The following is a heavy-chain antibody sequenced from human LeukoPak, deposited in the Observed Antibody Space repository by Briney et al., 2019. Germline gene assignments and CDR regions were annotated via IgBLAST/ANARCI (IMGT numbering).Heavy chain of an antibody. CDR1: GFTFSSYA. J-gene: IGHJ4*02. V-gene: IGHV3-23*01. CDR3: AGYYCSSGTCRKYLDY. Sequence: GGSLRLSCAASGFTFSSYAMSWVRQAPGKGLEWVSTMSAAGGITYYADSVKGRFTISRDNSKNTLFLQMSSLRAEDTAVYYCAGYYCSSGTCRKYLDYWGQGTLVTVSS. CDR2: MSAAGGIT. D-gene: IGHD2-15*01.